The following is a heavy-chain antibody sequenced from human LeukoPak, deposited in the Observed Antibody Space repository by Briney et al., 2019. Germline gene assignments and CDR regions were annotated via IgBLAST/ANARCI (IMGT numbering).Heavy chain of an antibody. D-gene: IGHD6-13*01. Sequence: PGGSLRLSCAASGFTFSSYAMSWVRQAPGKGLEWVSSISSSSYIYYADSVKGRFTISRDNAKNSLYLQMNSLRAEDTAVYYCARVAGTGHWGQGTLVTVSS. CDR2: ISSSSYI. V-gene: IGHV3-21*01. CDR3: ARVAGTGH. J-gene: IGHJ4*02. CDR1: GFTFSSYA.